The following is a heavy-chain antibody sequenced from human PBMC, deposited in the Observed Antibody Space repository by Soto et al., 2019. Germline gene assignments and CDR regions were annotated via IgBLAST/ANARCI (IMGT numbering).Heavy chain of an antibody. CDR3: ARDLGEVSAM. CDR2: ISSSSSYI. CDR1: GFPFRSSS. V-gene: IGHV3-21*01. D-gene: IGHD2-21*02. J-gene: IGHJ4*02. Sequence: ESGGDLVKPGGSLRLSCTASGFPFRSSSMNWVRQAPGKGLQWVSSISSSSSYIFYADSVKGRFTISRDNAKNSLYLQMNSLRAEDTAVYYCARDLGEVSAMWGQGTLVTVSS.